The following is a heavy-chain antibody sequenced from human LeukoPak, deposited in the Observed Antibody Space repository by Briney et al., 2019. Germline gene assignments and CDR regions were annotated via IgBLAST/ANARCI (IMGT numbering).Heavy chain of an antibody. V-gene: IGHV4-39*01. CDR2: IYYSGGT. CDR1: GGSISSSSYY. D-gene: IGHD2-2*01. J-gene: IGHJ4*02. CDR3: ARQSAGYLLVPFDY. Sequence: PSETLSLTCTVSGGSISSSSYYWGWSRQPPGKGREWIGSIYYSGGTYYNPSLTSRVTISVDPSTNQFSLTLRSVTAAHTAVYYCARQSAGYLLVPFDYWGQGTMVTVSS.